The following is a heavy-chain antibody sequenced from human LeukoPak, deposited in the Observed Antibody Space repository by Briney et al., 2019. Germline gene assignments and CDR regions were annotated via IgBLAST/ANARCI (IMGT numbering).Heavy chain of an antibody. CDR2: ISSSSSYI. Sequence: GGSLSLSCAASGFTFIGNSMNWLRQAPGKGLEWVSSISSSSSYIYYADSVKGRFTISRDNAKNSLYLQMNTLRDEDTAVIYFSRIGYALDIWGQGTMVTVSS. CDR3: SRIGYALDI. CDR1: GFTFIGNS. V-gene: IGHV3-21*01. J-gene: IGHJ3*02.